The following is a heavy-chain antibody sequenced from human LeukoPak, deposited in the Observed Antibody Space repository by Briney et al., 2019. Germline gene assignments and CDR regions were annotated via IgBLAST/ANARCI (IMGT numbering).Heavy chain of an antibody. Sequence: SETLSLTCAVSGGSISSGGYSWSWIRQPPGKGLEWIGYIYHSGSTYYNPSLKSRVTISVDRSKNQFSLKLSSVTAADTAVYYCARGIAARPNSVHYFDYWGQGTLVTVSS. J-gene: IGHJ4*02. D-gene: IGHD6-6*01. CDR3: ARGIAARPNSVHYFDY. CDR2: IYHSGST. CDR1: GGSISSGGYS. V-gene: IGHV4-30-2*01.